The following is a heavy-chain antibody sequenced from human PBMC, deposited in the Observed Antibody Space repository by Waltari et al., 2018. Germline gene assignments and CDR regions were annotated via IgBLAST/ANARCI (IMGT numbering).Heavy chain of an antibody. J-gene: IGHJ4*02. CDR3: VKMDLQ. CDR2: ISGDGGNT. Sequence: EGHFLESGGLLGQPGGSLRLSRTASGSTFSFFVITWVRQAPGEGLKWVSGISGDGGNTYYADSVKGRFTISRDNSKNTLYLQMNSLRAEDTAVYYCVKMDLQWGQGTRVNVSS. D-gene: IGHD2-2*03. V-gene: IGHV3-23*01. CDR1: GSTFSFFV.